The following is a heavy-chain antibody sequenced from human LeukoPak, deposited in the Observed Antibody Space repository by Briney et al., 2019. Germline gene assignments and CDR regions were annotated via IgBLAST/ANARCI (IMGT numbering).Heavy chain of an antibody. CDR1: GFTFSNYA. Sequence: GGSLRLSCAASGFTFSNYAMTWVRQTPGKGLEGVSSISGGGGSTYYADSVKGRFTISRGNSRNTLYLQMNSLRAEDTAVYYCAKEARFLELGMDVWGQGTTVTVSS. CDR2: ISGGGGST. CDR3: AKEARFLELGMDV. J-gene: IGHJ6*02. D-gene: IGHD3-3*01. V-gene: IGHV3-23*01.